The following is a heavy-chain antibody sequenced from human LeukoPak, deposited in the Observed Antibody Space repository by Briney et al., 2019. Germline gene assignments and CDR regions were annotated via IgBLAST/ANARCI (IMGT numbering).Heavy chain of an antibody. J-gene: IGHJ4*02. CDR1: GFTFSSYS. CDR3: AKDGLRLTRPHDY. CDR2: ISSSSSNT. V-gene: IGHV3-21*04. D-gene: IGHD2-2*01. Sequence: GGSLRLSCAASGFTFSSYSMNWVRQAPGKGLEWVSSISSSSSNTYYADSVKGRFTISRDNAKNSLYLQMNSLRAEDTAVYYCAKDGLRLTRPHDYWGQGTLVTVSS.